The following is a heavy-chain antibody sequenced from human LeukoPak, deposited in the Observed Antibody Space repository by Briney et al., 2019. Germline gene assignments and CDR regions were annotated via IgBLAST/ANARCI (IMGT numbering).Heavy chain of an antibody. CDR3: TRGSDTIFGVARDGFDS. V-gene: IGHV3-49*03. J-gene: IGHJ4*02. CDR2: IRGKPYGETT. D-gene: IGHD3-3*01. CDR1: GFTFDDYA. Sequence: GGSLRLSCAASGFTFDDYAMSWFRQAPGKGLEWVGFIRGKPYGETTEYAASVQGRFTISRDDSESTSYLQLNSLKTEDTAVYYCTRGSDTIFGVARDGFDSWGQGTLVTVSS.